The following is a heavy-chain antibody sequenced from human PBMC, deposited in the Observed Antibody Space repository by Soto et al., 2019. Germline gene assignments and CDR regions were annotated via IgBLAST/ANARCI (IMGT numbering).Heavy chain of an antibody. CDR2: IYYSGSI. CDR3: ATGDSLKIGFDF. D-gene: IGHD2-21*02. J-gene: IGHJ4*02. Sequence: QVQLQESGPGLVKPSQTLSLTCSVSGGSITSGANYWSWIRQPPGKGLEWIGYIYYSGSIYYNPSLNSRVAFSLDTSKSQLSLRLTSVTAADTAVYYCATGDSLKIGFDFWGQGTLVTVSS. CDR1: GGSITSGANY. V-gene: IGHV4-30-4*01.